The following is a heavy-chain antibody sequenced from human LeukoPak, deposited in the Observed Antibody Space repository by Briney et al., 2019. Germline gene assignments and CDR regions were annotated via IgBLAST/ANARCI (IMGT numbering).Heavy chain of an antibody. CDR2: ISYDGGNE. CDR1: GITFSTYA. CDR3: ARDNYGFDY. D-gene: IGHD3-16*01. Sequence: PGRSLRLSCAASGITFSTYAMHWVRQAPGKGLEWAAFISYDGGNEYYADSVKGRFTISRDNSKNTLFLQMISLRAEDTALYYCARDNYGFDYWGQGTLVTVSS. J-gene: IGHJ4*02. V-gene: IGHV3-30-3*01.